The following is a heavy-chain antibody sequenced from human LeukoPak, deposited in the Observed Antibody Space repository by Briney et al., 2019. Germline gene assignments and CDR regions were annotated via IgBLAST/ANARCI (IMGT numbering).Heavy chain of an antibody. Sequence: PGGSLRLSCAASGFTFSSYSMSWVRQAPGKGLEWVSFISSSRSYTHYADSVKGRFTISRDNAKNSLYLQMNSLRAEDTAVYYCARDPYQSDSSGYPGFDYWGQGTLVTVSS. CDR2: ISSSRSYT. CDR1: GFTFSSYS. V-gene: IGHV3-21*01. D-gene: IGHD3-22*01. CDR3: ARDPYQSDSSGYPGFDY. J-gene: IGHJ4*02.